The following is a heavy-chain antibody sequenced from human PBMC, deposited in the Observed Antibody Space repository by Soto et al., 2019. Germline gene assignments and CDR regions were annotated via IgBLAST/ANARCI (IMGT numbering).Heavy chain of an antibody. J-gene: IGHJ4*02. CDR2: INSGGGNT. V-gene: IGHV1-46*01. CDR1: GYTFTGYY. Sequence: QVQLVQSGTEVKKPGASVKISCKASGYTFTGYYIYWVRQAPGQGLEFMGAINSGGGNTDYAQKVQGRVTVTRDTSTSTVYMELTSLRFDDTAVYYCAGGNCDGDCYFDYWGQGALVTVSS. CDR3: AGGNCDGDCYFDY. D-gene: IGHD2-21*02.